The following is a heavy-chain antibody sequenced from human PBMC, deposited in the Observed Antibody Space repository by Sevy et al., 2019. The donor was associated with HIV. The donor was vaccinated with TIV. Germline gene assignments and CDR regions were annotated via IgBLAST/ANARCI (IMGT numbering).Heavy chain of an antibody. D-gene: IGHD3-10*01. J-gene: IGHJ6*03. CDR1: GYSFTSYW. CDR3: ARLRRGSGSYYYMDV. CDR2: IDPSDSYT. V-gene: IGHV5-10-1*01. Sequence: GESLKISCKGSGYSFTSYWISWVRQMPGKGLEWMGRIDPSDSYTNYSPSFQGHVTISADKSISTAYLQWSSLKASDTAMYYCARLRRGSGSYYYMDVWGKGTTVTASS.